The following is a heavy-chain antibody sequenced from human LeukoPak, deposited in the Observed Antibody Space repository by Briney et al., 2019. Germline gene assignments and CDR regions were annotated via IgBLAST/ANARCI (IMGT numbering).Heavy chain of an antibody. CDR2: ITSSGSTI. V-gene: IGHV3-11*01. CDR1: GFTFSDYY. J-gene: IGHJ3*02. Sequence: GGPLRLSCAASGFTFSDYYMSWIRQAPGEGLEWVSYITSSGSTIYYADSVKGRFTISRDNAKKSLYLQMNSLRAEDTAMYYCARESSFDAFDIWGQGTMVTVSS. CDR3: ARESSFDAFDI.